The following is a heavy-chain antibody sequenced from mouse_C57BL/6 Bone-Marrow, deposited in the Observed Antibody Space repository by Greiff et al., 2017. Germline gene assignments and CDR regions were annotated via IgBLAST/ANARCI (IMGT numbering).Heavy chain of an antibody. J-gene: IGHJ1*03. CDR3: TTYGSSTYGYFDV. V-gene: IGHV14-4*01. CDR1: GFNIQDDY. Sequence: VQLQQSGAELVRPGASVTFSCTASGFNIQDDYMHWVKQRPEQGLEWIGWIDPENGDTASASKFQGKATITADTSSNTAYLPLSSLTSEDTAVYDGTTYGSSTYGYFDVWGKGTTVTVSS. CDR2: IDPENGDT. D-gene: IGHD1-1*01.